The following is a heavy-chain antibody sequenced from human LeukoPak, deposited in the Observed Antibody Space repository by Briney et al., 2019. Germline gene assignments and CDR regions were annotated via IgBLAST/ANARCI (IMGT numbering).Heavy chain of an antibody. CDR1: GVSFSSSA. Sequence: GSSVKVSCKASGVSFSSSAISWVRQAPGQGLEWMGRIIPILGTANYAQKFQGRVTITADKSTSTAYMELSSLRSEDTAVYYCARDGGGYCSSTSCYEPEYYYMDVWGKGTTVTVSS. CDR2: IIPILGTA. J-gene: IGHJ6*03. V-gene: IGHV1-69*04. D-gene: IGHD2-2*01. CDR3: ARDGGGYCSSTSCYEPEYYYMDV.